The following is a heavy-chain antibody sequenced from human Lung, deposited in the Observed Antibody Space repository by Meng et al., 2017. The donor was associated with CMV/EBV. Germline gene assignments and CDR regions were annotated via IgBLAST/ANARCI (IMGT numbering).Heavy chain of an antibody. CDR2: INSDGSST. CDR3: AIYDFWSLLSGY. J-gene: IGHJ4*02. CDR1: GFTFSNYW. Sequence: GESXKISCVASGFTFSNYWMHWVRQAPGKGLVWVSRINSDGSSTNYADSVKGRFTISRDNAKNTLYLQMNSLRVEDTAMYYCAIYDFWSLLSGYWGQGTLVTVSS. V-gene: IGHV3-74*01. D-gene: IGHD3-3*01.